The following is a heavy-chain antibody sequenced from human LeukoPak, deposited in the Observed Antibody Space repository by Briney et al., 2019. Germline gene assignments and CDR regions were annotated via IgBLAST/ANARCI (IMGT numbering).Heavy chain of an antibody. CDR3: ARGQLLVTLDYYYMDV. D-gene: IGHD6-19*01. CDR1: GFTFSSYA. CDR2: ISGSGGST. V-gene: IGHV3-23*01. Sequence: GGSLRLSCAASGFTFSSYAMRWVRQAPGEGLEWVSAISGSGGSTYYADSVKGRLTISRDNSQNTMYLQMNSLRAEDTAVYYCARGQLLVTLDYYYMDVWGKGTTVTISS. J-gene: IGHJ6*03.